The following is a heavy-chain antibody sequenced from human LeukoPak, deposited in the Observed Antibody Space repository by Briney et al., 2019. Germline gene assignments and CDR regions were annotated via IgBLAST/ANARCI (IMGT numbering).Heavy chain of an antibody. V-gene: IGHV1-2*02. D-gene: IGHD5-18*01. Sequence: ASVKVSCKASGYTFTGYYMHWVRQAPGQGLEWMGWINPNSGGTNYAQKFQGRVTMTRDTSISTAYMELSRLRSDDTAVYYCARVASGYNYGSWFDPWGQGTLVTVSS. CDR3: ARVASGYNYGSWFDP. J-gene: IGHJ5*02. CDR1: GYTFTGYY. CDR2: INPNSGGT.